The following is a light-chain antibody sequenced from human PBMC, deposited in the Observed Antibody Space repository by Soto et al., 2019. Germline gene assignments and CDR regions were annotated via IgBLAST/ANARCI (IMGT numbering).Light chain of an antibody. J-gene: IGLJ1*01. Sequence: QSVLTQPPSAAGSPGHSVTIACTGTSSDVGGYNYVSWYKQHPGKAPKLVIYQVSNRPSGVPSRFSGSKSGTTASLTVSGLQGEDAADYYCGSYAGGDKYVFGTGTKGTVL. V-gene: IGLV2-8*01. CDR3: GSYAGGDKYV. CDR1: SSDVGGYNY. CDR2: QVS.